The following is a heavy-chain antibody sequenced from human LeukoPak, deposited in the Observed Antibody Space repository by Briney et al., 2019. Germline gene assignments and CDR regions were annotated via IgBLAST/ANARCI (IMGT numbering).Heavy chain of an antibody. CDR1: GFTFSSYA. D-gene: IGHD3-22*01. Sequence: GGSLRLSCAASGFTFSSYAMSWVRQAPGKGLEWVSAISGSGGSTYYADSVKGRFTISRDNSKNTLYLQMNSLKTEDTAVYDCTRDPTYYYDSSGTFDYWGQGTLVTVSS. CDR2: ISGSGGST. J-gene: IGHJ4*02. V-gene: IGHV3-23*01. CDR3: TRDPTYYYDSSGTFDY.